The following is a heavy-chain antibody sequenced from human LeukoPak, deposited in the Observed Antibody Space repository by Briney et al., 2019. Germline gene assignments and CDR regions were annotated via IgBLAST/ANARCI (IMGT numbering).Heavy chain of an antibody. V-gene: IGHV3-48*03. CDR3: AGSFGDVKNF. CDR1: GFTFSSYE. D-gene: IGHD3-10*01. J-gene: IGHJ4*01. Sequence: GGSLRLSCAASGFTFSSYEMNWVRQAPGKGLDAVSYISSSGSTIYYADSVKGRFTISRDNAKNSLYLQMNSLRAEDTAVYYCAGSFGDVKNFWGQGTLVTVSS. CDR2: ISSSGSTI.